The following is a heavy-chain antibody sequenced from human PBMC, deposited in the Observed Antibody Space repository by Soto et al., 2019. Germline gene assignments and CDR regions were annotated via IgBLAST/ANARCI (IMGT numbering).Heavy chain of an antibody. CDR2: ISGSGGST. D-gene: IGHD3-3*01. CDR3: AKDGVPTIFGVVRSNWFDP. Sequence: GGSLRLSCAASGFTFSSYAMSWVRQAPGKGLEWVSAISGSGGSTYYADSVKGRFTISRDNSKNTLYLQMNSLRAEDTAVYYCAKDGVPTIFGVVRSNWFDPWGQGTLVTVSS. V-gene: IGHV3-23*01. CDR1: GFTFSSYA. J-gene: IGHJ5*02.